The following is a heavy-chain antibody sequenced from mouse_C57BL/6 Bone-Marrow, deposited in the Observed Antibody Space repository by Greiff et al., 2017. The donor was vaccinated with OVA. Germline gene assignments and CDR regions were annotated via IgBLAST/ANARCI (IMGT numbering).Heavy chain of an antibody. D-gene: IGHD2-4*01. CDR2: IYPGSGST. CDR3: ARYYDYNWYFDV. V-gene: IGHV1-55*01. Sequence: QVQLQQPGAELVKPGASVKMSCKASGYTFTSYWITWVKQRPGQGLEWIGDIYPGSGSTNYNGKFKGKATLTADKSSSTAYMQLSSLTSEDSAVYFCARYYDYNWYFDVWGTGTTVTVSS. J-gene: IGHJ1*03. CDR1: GYTFTSYW.